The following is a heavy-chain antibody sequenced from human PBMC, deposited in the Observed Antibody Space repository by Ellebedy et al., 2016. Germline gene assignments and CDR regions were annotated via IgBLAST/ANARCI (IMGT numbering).Heavy chain of an antibody. CDR3: ARWSYYDSSGYSDY. Sequence: GGSLRLXXAASGFTFSSYAMHWVRQAPGKGLEYVSAISSNGGSTYYANSVKGRFTISRDNSKNTLYLQMGSLRAEDMAVYYCARWSYYDSSGYSDYWGQGTLVTVSS. CDR2: ISSNGGST. CDR1: GFTFSSYA. D-gene: IGHD3-22*01. J-gene: IGHJ4*02. V-gene: IGHV3-64*01.